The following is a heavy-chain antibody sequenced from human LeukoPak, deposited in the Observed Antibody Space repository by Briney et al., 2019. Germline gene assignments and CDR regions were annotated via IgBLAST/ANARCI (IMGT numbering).Heavy chain of an antibody. CDR3: AKNDYYYYMDV. J-gene: IGHJ6*03. V-gene: IGHV3-23*01. Sequence: GGSLRLSCAASGFTFSDYYMSWVRQAPGKGLEWVSSITGSHGPTYNADSVKGRFTISRDNSKNTLYLQMNSLRAEDTAVYYCAKNDYYYYMDVWGKGTTVTVSS. CDR2: ITGSHGPT. CDR1: GFTFSDYY.